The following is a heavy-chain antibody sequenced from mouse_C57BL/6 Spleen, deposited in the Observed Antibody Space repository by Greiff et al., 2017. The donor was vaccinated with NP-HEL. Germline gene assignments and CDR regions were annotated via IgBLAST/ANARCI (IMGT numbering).Heavy chain of an antibody. V-gene: IGHV1-50*01. J-gene: IGHJ2*01. CDR2: IDPSDSYT. CDR1: GYTFTSYW. D-gene: IGHD2-4*01. CDR3: ARSRDYDEGYYFDY. Sequence: QVQLQQPGAELVKPGASVKLSCKASGYTFTSYWMQWVKQRPGQGLEWIGEIDPSDSYTNYNQKFKGKATLTVDTSSSTAYMQLSSLTSEDSAVYYCARSRDYDEGYYFDYWGQGTTLTVSS.